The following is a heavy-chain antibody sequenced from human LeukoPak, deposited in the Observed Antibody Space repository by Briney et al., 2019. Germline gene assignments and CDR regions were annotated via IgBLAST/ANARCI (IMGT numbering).Heavy chain of an antibody. CDR2: LNPNSGGT. CDR3: ARGGGYSPRQQFDY. Sequence: GASVKVSCKTSGYTFTGYYMHWVRQAPGQGLEWMGWLNPNSGGTNYAQKFQVRVTMTRDTSISTAYLELSRLRSDDTAVYYCARGGGYSPRQQFDYWGQGTLVTVSS. CDR1: GYTFTGYY. D-gene: IGHD5-18*01. V-gene: IGHV1-2*02. J-gene: IGHJ4*02.